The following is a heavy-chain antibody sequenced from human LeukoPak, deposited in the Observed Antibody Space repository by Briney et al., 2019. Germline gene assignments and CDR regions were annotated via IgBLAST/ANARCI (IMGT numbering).Heavy chain of an antibody. V-gene: IGHV1-46*01. Sequence: ASVKVSCKASGYTFTSYYMHWVRQAPGQGLEWMGIINPSGGSTSYAQKFQGRVTMTRDMSTSTVYMELSSLRSEDTAVYYCARDRGFRYCSSTSCYQELGFDYWGQGTLVTVPS. CDR3: ARDRGFRYCSSTSCYQELGFDY. D-gene: IGHD2-2*01. CDR1: GYTFTSYY. CDR2: INPSGGST. J-gene: IGHJ4*02.